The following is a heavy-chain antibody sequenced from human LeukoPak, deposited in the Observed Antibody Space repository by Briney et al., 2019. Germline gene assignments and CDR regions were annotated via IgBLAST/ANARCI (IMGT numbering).Heavy chain of an antibody. CDR3: QKDGCSGGSCYMEFDY. J-gene: IGHJ4*02. CDR1: GSTFSSYA. D-gene: IGHD2-15*01. Sequence: SVKVSCKASGSTFSSYAISWVRQAPGQGLEWMGGIIPIFGTANYAQKFQGRVTITAEKSTSQASLELSGLRLETTAVYTGQKDGCSGGSCYMEFDYWGQGTLVTVSS. V-gene: IGHV1-69*06. CDR2: IIPIFGTA.